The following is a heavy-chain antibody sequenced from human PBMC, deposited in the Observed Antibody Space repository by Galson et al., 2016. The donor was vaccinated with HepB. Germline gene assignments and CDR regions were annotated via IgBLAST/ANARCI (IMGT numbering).Heavy chain of an antibody. Sequence: SLRLSCAASGFTFSTYGMHWVRQAPGKGLEWVAVISLDGSKKYYADSVKGRFTIARDNSKNTLYLEMNSLRPEDTAVYYCAKVFREYSYGYSGSYFDLWGRGTLVTVSS. CDR3: AKVFREYSYGYSGSYFDL. V-gene: IGHV3-30*18. CDR1: GFTFSTYG. CDR2: ISLDGSKK. D-gene: IGHD5-18*01. J-gene: IGHJ2*01.